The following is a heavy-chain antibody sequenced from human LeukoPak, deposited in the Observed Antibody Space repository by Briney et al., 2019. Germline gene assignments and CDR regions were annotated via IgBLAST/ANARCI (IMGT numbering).Heavy chain of an antibody. J-gene: IGHJ4*02. V-gene: IGHV4-59*01. Sequence: SETLSLTCTVSGGSISSYYWSWIRQPPGKGLEWIGYLYYSGSTNYNPSLKSRVTISVDTSKNQFSLKLSSVTAADTAVYYCARVDIVATMNFDYWGQGTLVTVSS. CDR2: LYYSGST. D-gene: IGHD5-12*01. CDR1: GGSISSYY. CDR3: ARVDIVATMNFDY.